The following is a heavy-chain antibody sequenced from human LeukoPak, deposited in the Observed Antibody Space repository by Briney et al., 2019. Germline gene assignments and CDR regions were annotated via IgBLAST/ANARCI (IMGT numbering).Heavy chain of an antibody. V-gene: IGHV3-21*01. J-gene: IGHJ6*03. Sequence: GGSLRLSCAAAGFTFSSYSMNWVRQAPGKGLEWVSSISSSSSYIYYADSVKGRFTVSRDNAKNSLYLQMNSLRAEDTAVYYCTVTTSYYYYYMDVWGKGTTVTVSS. D-gene: IGHD4-17*01. CDR2: ISSSSSYI. CDR1: GFTFSSYS. CDR3: TVTTSYYYYYMDV.